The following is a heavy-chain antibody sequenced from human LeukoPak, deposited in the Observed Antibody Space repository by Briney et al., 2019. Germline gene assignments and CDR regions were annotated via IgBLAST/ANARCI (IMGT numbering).Heavy chain of an antibody. Sequence: SVKVSCKASGGTFSSYAISWVRQAPGQGLEWMGGIIPIFGTANYAQKFQGRATITADESTITAYMELSSLRSEDTAVYYCARGTGAPTPDYYYMDVWGKGTTVTVSS. CDR3: ARGTGAPTPDYYYMDV. CDR2: IIPIFGTA. D-gene: IGHD1-26*01. CDR1: GGTFSSYA. V-gene: IGHV1-69*13. J-gene: IGHJ6*03.